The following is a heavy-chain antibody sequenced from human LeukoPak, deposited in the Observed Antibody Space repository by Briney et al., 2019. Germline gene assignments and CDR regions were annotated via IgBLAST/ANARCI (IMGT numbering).Heavy chain of an antibody. V-gene: IGHV1-69*13. D-gene: IGHD6-19*01. Sequence: GASVKVSCKASGHTFTTYYVHLVRQAPGQGLEWMGGIIPIFGTANYAQKFQGRVTITADESTSTAYMELSSLRSEDTAVYYCARFRAVAANYYFDYWGQGTLVTVSS. CDR2: IIPIFGTA. CDR3: ARFRAVAANYYFDY. CDR1: GHTFTTYY. J-gene: IGHJ4*02.